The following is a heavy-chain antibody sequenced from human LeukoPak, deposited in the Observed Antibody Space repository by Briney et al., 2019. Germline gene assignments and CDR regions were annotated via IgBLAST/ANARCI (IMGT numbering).Heavy chain of an antibody. V-gene: IGHV3-7*01. Sequence: GGSLRLSCAVSGFTFNTYWMSWVRQAPGKGLEWVANIKQDGSEKYYVDSVKGRFTISRDNAKNSLYLQMNSLRAEDTAVYYCARSRGPGDYWCQGTLVTVSS. D-gene: IGHD3-10*01. CDR2: IKQDGSEK. J-gene: IGHJ4*02. CDR3: ARSRGPGDY. CDR1: GFTFNTYW.